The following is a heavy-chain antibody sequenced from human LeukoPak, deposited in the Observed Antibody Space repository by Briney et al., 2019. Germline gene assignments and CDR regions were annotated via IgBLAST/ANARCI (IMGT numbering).Heavy chain of an antibody. Sequence: PGGSLRLSCAASGFTFSSYAMSWVRQAPGKGLEWVSAISGSGGSTYYADSVKGRFTISRDNSKNTLYLQMNSLRAEDTAVYYCAQDPLMGGYNSGWYNWGQGTLVTVSS. D-gene: IGHD6-19*01. V-gene: IGHV3-23*01. CDR1: GFTFSSYA. CDR2: ISGSGGST. CDR3: AQDPLMGGYNSGWYN. J-gene: IGHJ4*02.